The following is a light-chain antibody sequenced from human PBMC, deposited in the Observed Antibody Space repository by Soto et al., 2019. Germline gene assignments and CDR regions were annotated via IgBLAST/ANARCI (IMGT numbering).Light chain of an antibody. CDR1: QSVGTN. V-gene: IGKV3-15*01. Sequence: EIVMTQSPATLSVSPGEGATLSCRAGQSVGTNLAWYQQQPGQAPRLLIYGASTRATGVPARFSGSGSGTEFTLSISGLQSEDFAVYYCQQYNNWPPQLTFGGGTKVEIK. CDR3: QQYNNWPPQLT. J-gene: IGKJ4*01. CDR2: GAS.